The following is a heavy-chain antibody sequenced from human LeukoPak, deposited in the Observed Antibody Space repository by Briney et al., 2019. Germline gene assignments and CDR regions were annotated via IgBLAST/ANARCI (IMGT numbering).Heavy chain of an antibody. D-gene: IGHD3-9*01. CDR1: GFTFSDYA. Sequence: SLRLSCAASGFTFSDYAMSWFRQAPGKGLEWVGFIRSKAYGGTTEYAASVKGRFTISRDDSKSIAYLQMNSLKTEDTAVYYCTREYFDWLFLDYWGQGTLVTVSS. J-gene: IGHJ4*02. CDR3: TREYFDWLFLDY. V-gene: IGHV3-49*03. CDR2: IRSKAYGGTT.